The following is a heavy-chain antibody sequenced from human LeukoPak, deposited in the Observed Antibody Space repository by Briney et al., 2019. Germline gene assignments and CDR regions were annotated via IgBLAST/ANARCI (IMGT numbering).Heavy chain of an antibody. Sequence: GASVKVSCKASGGTFSSYAISWVRQAPGQGLEWMGGTIPIFGTANYAQKFQGRVTITADKSTSTAYMELSSLRSEDTAVYYCAASPGSSEDAFDIWGQGTMVTVSS. V-gene: IGHV1-69*06. CDR2: TIPIFGTA. CDR3: AASPGSSEDAFDI. D-gene: IGHD1-26*01. J-gene: IGHJ3*02. CDR1: GGTFSSYA.